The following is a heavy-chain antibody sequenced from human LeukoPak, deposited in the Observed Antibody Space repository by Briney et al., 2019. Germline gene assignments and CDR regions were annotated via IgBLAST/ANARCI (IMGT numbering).Heavy chain of an antibody. V-gene: IGHV1-2*02. CDR2: INPNSGGT. D-gene: IGHD5-18*01. CDR3: ASHTAMADY. Sequence: GASVKVSCKTSHYTFTNYGISWVRQAPGQGLEWMGWINPNSGGTNYAQKFQGRVTMTRDTSISTAYMELSRLRSDDTAVYYCASHTAMADYWGQGTLVTVSS. CDR1: HYTFTNYG. J-gene: IGHJ4*02.